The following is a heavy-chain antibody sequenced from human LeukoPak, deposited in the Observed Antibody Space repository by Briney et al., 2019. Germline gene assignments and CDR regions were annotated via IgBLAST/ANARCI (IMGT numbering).Heavy chain of an antibody. J-gene: IGHJ4*02. CDR3: ARNLVGATRSFDY. V-gene: IGHV3-11*03. CDR2: ISGGSAYT. D-gene: IGHD1-26*01. Sequence: GGSLRLSCAASGFTFSDYYMSCIRQTPGKGLEWLSYISGGSAYTQYADSVKGRFAISRDNAKNSLYLQVNSLRAEDTAVYFCARNLVGATRSFDYWGQGTLVSVSS. CDR1: GFTFSDYY.